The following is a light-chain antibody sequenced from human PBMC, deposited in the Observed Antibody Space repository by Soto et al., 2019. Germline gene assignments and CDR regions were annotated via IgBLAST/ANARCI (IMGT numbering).Light chain of an antibody. Sequence: DIQMTQSPSSLSASVGDRVTITFRASQSISNYLNWYQQKPGEAPRLLIYAASSLQSGVPLRFSGSGSGTDFTLTISSLQPEDFATYYCQQNYSTSWTFGQGTKVDIK. J-gene: IGKJ1*01. V-gene: IGKV1-39*01. CDR1: QSISNY. CDR3: QQNYSTSWT. CDR2: AAS.